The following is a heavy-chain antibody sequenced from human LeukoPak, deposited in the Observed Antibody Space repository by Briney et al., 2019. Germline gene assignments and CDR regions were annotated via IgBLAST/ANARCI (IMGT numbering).Heavy chain of an antibody. D-gene: IGHD2-2*01. CDR2: VYYSGST. CDR1: GGSLSGFY. Sequence: SETLSLTCTVSGGSLSGFYWSWIRQPPGKGLEWIGYVYYSGSTTYNPSLKSRVTISVDTSKNQFSLKLSSVTAADTAVYYCAIPFAYCSSTSCYDDYYYGMDVWGQGTTVTVSS. V-gene: IGHV4-59*08. J-gene: IGHJ6*02. CDR3: AIPFAYCSSTSCYDDYYYGMDV.